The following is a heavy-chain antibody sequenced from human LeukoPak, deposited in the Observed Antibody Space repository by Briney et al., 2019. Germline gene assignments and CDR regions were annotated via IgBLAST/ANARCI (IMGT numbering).Heavy chain of an antibody. V-gene: IGHV3-11*01. J-gene: IGHJ4*02. CDR1: GFIFSDYY. CDR2: ISSSGSTI. CDR3: ARGAAASELDY. Sequence: GGSLRLSCAASGFIFSDYYVSWIRQAPGKGLEWVSYISSSGSTIYYADSVKGRFTISRDNAKNSLYLQMNSLRAEDTAVYYCARGAAASELDYWGQGTLVTVSS. D-gene: IGHD6-13*01.